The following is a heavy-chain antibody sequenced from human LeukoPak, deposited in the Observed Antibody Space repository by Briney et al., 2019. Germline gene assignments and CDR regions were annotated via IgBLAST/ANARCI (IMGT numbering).Heavy chain of an antibody. D-gene: IGHD3-22*01. CDR3: ARDTYYYDSSGYYHTDAFDI. Sequence: SQTLSLTCTVSGGSISSGGYYWSWIRQHPGKGLEWIGYIYYSGSTYYNPSLKSRVTISVDTSKNQFSLKLSSVTAADTAVYYCARDTYYYDSSGYYHTDAFDIWGQGTMVTASS. J-gene: IGHJ3*02. CDR2: IYYSGST. CDR1: GGSISSGGYY. V-gene: IGHV4-31*03.